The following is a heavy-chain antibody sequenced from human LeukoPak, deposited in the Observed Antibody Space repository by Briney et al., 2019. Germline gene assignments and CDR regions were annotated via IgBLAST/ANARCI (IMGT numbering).Heavy chain of an antibody. CDR1: GGSISSGGYY. J-gene: IGHJ2*01. CDR2: IYYSGST. Sequence: SETLSLTCTVSGGSISSGGYYWSWIRPHPGKGLEWIGYIYYSGSTYYTPSLKSRVTISVDTSKNQFSLKLSSVTAADTAVYYCASRRVAAAGTADHWYFDLWGRGTLVTVSS. D-gene: IGHD6-13*01. V-gene: IGHV4-31*03. CDR3: ASRRVAAAGTADHWYFDL.